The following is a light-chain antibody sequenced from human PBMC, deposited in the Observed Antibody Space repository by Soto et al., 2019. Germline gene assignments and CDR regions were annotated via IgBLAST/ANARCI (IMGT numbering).Light chain of an antibody. V-gene: IGKV2-28*01. CDR1: QSLLHTNGNNY. CDR3: MQAIQTPRT. CDR2: LGS. Sequence: DIVVTQSPLSLPVTPGEPASISCRSSQSLLHTNGNNYLEWYLQKPGQSPQLLIYLGSSRASGVTGRFSGSGSGTDFTLKIRRVEAEDVGVYYCMQAIQTPRTFGQGTKVEIK. J-gene: IGKJ1*01.